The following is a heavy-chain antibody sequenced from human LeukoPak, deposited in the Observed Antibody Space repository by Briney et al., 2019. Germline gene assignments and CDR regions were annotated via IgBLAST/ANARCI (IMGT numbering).Heavy chain of an antibody. V-gene: IGHV4-39*07. CDR3: ARGLLDADAFDI. CDR2: IYYSGST. D-gene: IGHD2-21*01. CDR1: GGSISSSSYY. J-gene: IGHJ3*02. Sequence: SETLSLTCTVSGGSISSSSYYWGWIRQPPGKGLEWIGSIYYSGSTYYNPSLKGRVTISVDTSKNQFSLKLSSVTAADTAVYYCARGLLDADAFDIWGQGTMVTVSS.